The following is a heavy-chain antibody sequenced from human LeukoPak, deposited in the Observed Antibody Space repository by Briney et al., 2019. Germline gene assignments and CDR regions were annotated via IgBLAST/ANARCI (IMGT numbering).Heavy chain of an antibody. J-gene: IGHJ4*02. V-gene: IGHV3-30*18. D-gene: IGHD6-13*01. CDR3: AKDGAAAVSGVFDY. CDR2: ISYDGSNK. CDR1: GFTFSSYG. Sequence: GGSLRLSCAASGFTFSSYGMHWVRQAPGKGLEWVAVISYDGSNKYYADSVKGRFTISRDNSKNTLYLQMNSLRAEDTAVYYCAKDGAAAVSGVFDYWGQGTLVTVSS.